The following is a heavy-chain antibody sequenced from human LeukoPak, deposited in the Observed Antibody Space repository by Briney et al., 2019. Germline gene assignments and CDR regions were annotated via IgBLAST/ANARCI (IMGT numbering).Heavy chain of an antibody. D-gene: IGHD1-26*01. CDR3: ARVSVGATPTFDY. J-gene: IGHJ4*02. V-gene: IGHV4-59*01. Sequence: SETLSLTCTVSGGSISSYYWSWIRQPPGKGLEWIGYIYYSGSTNYNPSLKSRVTISVDTSKNQFSLKLSSVTAADTAVYYCARVSVGATPTFDYWGQGTLVTVSS. CDR2: IYYSGST. CDR1: GGSISSYY.